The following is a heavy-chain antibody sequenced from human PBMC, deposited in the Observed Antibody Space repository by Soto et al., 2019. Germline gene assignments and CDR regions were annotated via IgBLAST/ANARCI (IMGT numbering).Heavy chain of an antibody. V-gene: IGHV1-2*02. Sequence: QVQLVQSGAEVKKPGALVNVSCKASGYTVSGYYIHWVRQAPGQGLVWMGRINPNSGGTNYAQKFQGRVALTRDTSISTAYLELTSLRSDDTAVYYCARDRLQLWLDAFYLWGQGTLVTVSS. CDR2: INPNSGGT. D-gene: IGHD3-16*01. CDR3: ARDRLQLWLDAFYL. J-gene: IGHJ3*01. CDR1: GYTVSGYY.